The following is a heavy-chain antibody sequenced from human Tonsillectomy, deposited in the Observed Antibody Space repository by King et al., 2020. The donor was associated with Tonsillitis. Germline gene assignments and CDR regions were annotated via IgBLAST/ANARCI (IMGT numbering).Heavy chain of an antibody. Sequence: VQLVESGGGWVKPGGSRNLPVQAPELPFTGKPLAGFPRPQGKGRDWFQVIGGSGGGKYYADSVKGRFTISRDNSKNTLYLQMNSLRAEDTAVYYCAKDLESVVGATGNDYWGQGTLVTVSS. J-gene: IGHJ4*02. CDR1: ELPFTGKP. CDR3: AKDLESVVGATGNDY. V-gene: IGHV3-23*04. CDR2: IGGSGGGK. D-gene: IGHD1-26*01.